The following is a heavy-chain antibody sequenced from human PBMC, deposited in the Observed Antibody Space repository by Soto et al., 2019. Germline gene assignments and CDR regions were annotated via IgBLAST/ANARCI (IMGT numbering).Heavy chain of an antibody. D-gene: IGHD6-13*01. CDR3: ARGRIAAAGIIDY. J-gene: IGHJ4*02. V-gene: IGHV4-34*01. CDR1: GGSFSGYY. CDR2: INHSGST. Sequence: SETLSLTCAVYGGSFSGYYWSWVRQPPGKGLEWIGEINHSGSTNYNPSLKSRVTISVDTSKNQFSLKLSSVTAADTAVYYCARGRIAAAGIIDYWGQGTLVTVSS.